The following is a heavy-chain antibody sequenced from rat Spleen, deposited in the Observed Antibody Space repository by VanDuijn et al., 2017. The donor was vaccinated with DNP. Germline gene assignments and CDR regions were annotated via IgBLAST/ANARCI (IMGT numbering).Heavy chain of an antibody. D-gene: IGHD1-4*01. J-gene: IGHJ2*01. CDR3: AGRPPPTRGPFDY. Sequence: EVQLVESGGGLVQPGRSLKLSCAASGFTFSDHNMAWVRQAPKKGLEWVATITNDGYNTYYRDSVKGRFTISRENAKSTLHLQMDSLRSEDTATYYCAGRPPPTRGPFDYWGQGVTVTVSS. CDR2: ITNDGYNT. V-gene: IGHV5-7*01. CDR1: GFTFSDHN.